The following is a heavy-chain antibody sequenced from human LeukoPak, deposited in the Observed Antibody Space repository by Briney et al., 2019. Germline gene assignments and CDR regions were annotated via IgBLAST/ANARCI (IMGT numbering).Heavy chain of an antibody. J-gene: IGHJ4*02. CDR3: ASKWYCGGDCYYQIDF. Sequence: GGSLSLSCAASGFTFSSYVMHWVRQAPGKGLEWVALISSDVSIEYYADSVKGRFTISRDNSKNTLYLQMNSLRIEDTAVYYCASKWYCGGDCYYQIDFWGQGSLVTVSS. D-gene: IGHD2-21*02. V-gene: IGHV3-30*03. CDR1: GFTFSSYV. CDR2: ISSDVSIE.